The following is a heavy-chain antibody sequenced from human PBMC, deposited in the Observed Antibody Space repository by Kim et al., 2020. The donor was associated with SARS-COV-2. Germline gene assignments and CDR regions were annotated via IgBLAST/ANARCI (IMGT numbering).Heavy chain of an antibody. CDR1: GGTFSSYA. D-gene: IGHD2-15*01. CDR3: ARGEVDCSGGSCKMGWFDP. V-gene: IGHV1-69*13. Sequence: SVKVSCKASGGTFSSYAISWVRQAPGQGLEWMGGIIPIFGTANYAQKFQGRVTITADESTSTAYMELSSLRSEDTAVYYCARGEVDCSGGSCKMGWFDPWGQGTLVTVSS. J-gene: IGHJ5*02. CDR2: IIPIFGTA.